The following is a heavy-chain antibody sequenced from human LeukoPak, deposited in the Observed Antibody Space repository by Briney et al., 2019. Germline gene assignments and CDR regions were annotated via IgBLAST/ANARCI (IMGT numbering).Heavy chain of an antibody. CDR2: ISSNSSYT. Sequence: PGGSLRLSCAASGFTFSDYYMSWIRQAPGKGLEWVSYISSNSSYTNYADSVKGRFTISRDNAKNSLYLQMNSLRAEDTAVYYCARIPGGSWSLGAWFDPWGQGTLVTVSS. CDR1: GFTFSDYY. D-gene: IGHD6-13*01. J-gene: IGHJ5*02. CDR3: ARIPGGSWSLGAWFDP. V-gene: IGHV3-11*06.